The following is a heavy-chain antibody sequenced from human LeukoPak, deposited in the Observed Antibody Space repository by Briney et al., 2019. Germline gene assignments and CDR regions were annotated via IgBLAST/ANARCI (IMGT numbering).Heavy chain of an antibody. J-gene: IGHJ4*02. CDR1: GGTFSSYA. V-gene: IGHV1-69*05. Sequence: ASVKVSCKASGGTFSSYAISWVRQAPGQGLEWMGRIIPIFGTANYAQKFQGRVTVTTDESTSTAYMELSSLRSEDTAVYYCARDRLGEKAPFPGYWGQGTLVTVSS. CDR2: IIPIFGTA. D-gene: IGHD3-16*01. CDR3: ARDRLGEKAPFPGY.